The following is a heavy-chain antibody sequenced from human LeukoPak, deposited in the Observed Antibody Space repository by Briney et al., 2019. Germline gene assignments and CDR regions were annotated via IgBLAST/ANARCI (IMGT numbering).Heavy chain of an antibody. CDR3: ARGRSLGQWELLQPFDY. J-gene: IGHJ4*02. D-gene: IGHD1-26*01. Sequence: ASVKVSCKVSGYTLTELSMHWVRQAPGKGLEWMGGFDPEDGETIYAQKFQGRVTMTEDTSTDTAYMELSSLRSEDTAVYYCARGRSLGQWELLQPFDYWGQGTLVTVSS. CDR2: FDPEDGET. V-gene: IGHV1-24*01. CDR1: GYTLTELS.